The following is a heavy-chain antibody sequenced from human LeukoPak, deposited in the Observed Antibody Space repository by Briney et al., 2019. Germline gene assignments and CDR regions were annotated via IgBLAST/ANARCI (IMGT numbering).Heavy chain of an antibody. Sequence: PAGGSLRLSCAASGFAFSNTGMTWVRQAPGRGLEWVSTISPTGEGTHYADSVKGRFTISRDNSKNTLSLEMNSLRADDTATYYCARDAGGAWPFDYWGQGTRVIVSS. CDR1: GFAFSNTG. V-gene: IGHV3-23*01. CDR3: ARDAGGAWPFDY. CDR2: ISPTGEGT. D-gene: IGHD4-17*01. J-gene: IGHJ4*02.